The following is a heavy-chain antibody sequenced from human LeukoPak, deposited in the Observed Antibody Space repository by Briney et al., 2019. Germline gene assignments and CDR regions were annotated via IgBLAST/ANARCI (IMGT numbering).Heavy chain of an antibody. Sequence: SVTVSCKASGGTFGSYAISWVRQAPGQGLEWMGGIIPIFGTANYAQKFQGRVTITADESTSTAYMELSSLRSEDTAVYYCARAELSYYYGSGSYLSDAFDIWGQGTMVTVSS. D-gene: IGHD3-10*01. CDR1: GGTFGSYA. V-gene: IGHV1-69*13. CDR2: IIPIFGTA. J-gene: IGHJ3*02. CDR3: ARAELSYYYGSGSYLSDAFDI.